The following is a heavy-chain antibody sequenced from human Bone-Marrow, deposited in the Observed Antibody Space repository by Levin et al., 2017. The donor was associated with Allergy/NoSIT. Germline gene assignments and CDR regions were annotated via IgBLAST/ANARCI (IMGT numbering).Heavy chain of an antibody. V-gene: IGHV3-33*01. CDR3: ARGAVTTGYFDY. J-gene: IGHJ4*02. CDR1: GFTFSSYG. Sequence: GESLKISCAASGFTFSSYGMHWVRQAPGKGLEWVAVIWYDGSNKYYADSVKGRFTISRDNSKNTLYLQMNSLRAEDTAVYYCARGAVTTGYFDYWGQGTLVTVSS. CDR2: IWYDGSNK. D-gene: IGHD4-17*01.